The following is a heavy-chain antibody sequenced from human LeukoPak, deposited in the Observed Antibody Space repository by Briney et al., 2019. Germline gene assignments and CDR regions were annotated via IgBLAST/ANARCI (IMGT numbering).Heavy chain of an antibody. D-gene: IGHD1-26*01. CDR2: INPSGGST. CDR1: GYTFTSYY. Sequence: ASVKVSCKASGYTFTSYYMHWVRQAPGQGLEWMGVINPSGGSTSYAQKFQGRVTMTRDTSTSKVYMELSSLRSEDTAVYYCAREPHAWYSGTFKPNNDPFDIWGQGTMVTVSS. CDR3: AREPHAWYSGTFKPNNDPFDI. V-gene: IGHV1-46*01. J-gene: IGHJ3*02.